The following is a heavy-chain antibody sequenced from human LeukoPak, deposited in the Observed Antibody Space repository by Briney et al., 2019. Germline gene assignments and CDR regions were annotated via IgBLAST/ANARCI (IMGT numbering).Heavy chain of an antibody. V-gene: IGHV4-39*01. CDR3: ARHMRSRSSGWYYFDY. D-gene: IGHD6-19*01. J-gene: IGHJ4*02. Sequence: PSETLSLTCTVSGGSFSSSSYYWGWIRQPPGKGLEWIGTIYYSGSTYYNPSLKSRVTISVDTSNNHFSLKLSSVTAADTAVYYCARHMRSRSSGWYYFDYWGQGTLVTVSS. CDR1: GGSFSSSSYY. CDR2: IYYSGST.